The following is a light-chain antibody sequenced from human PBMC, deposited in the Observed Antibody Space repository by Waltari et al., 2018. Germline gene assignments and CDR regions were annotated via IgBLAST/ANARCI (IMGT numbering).Light chain of an antibody. V-gene: IGKV3-11*01. J-gene: IGKJ2*01. CDR2: DAS. CDR1: QAVSNY. CDR3: QQRVSWPVT. Sequence: EIVLTQSPGTLSVSPGETATLSCRTSQAVSNYLGWYQQKPGQPPRLLINDASYRAPGVPARFSGSGYGTDFTLTISSLEPEDFGVYYCQQRVSWPVTFGQGTKLEIK.